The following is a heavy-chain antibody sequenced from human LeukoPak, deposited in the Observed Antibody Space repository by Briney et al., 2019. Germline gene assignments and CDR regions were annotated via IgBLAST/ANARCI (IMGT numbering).Heavy chain of an antibody. CDR2: IYYSGST. CDR1: GGSISSYY. D-gene: IGHD3-22*01. V-gene: IGHV4-59*01. CDR3: ARGYYDSSGYPHLDY. Sequence: SETLSLTCTVSGGSISSYYWSWIRQPPGKGLEWIGYIYYSGSTNYNPSLKSRVTISVDTSKNQFSLKPSSVTAADTAVYYCARGYYDSSGYPHLDYWGQGTLVTVSS. J-gene: IGHJ4*02.